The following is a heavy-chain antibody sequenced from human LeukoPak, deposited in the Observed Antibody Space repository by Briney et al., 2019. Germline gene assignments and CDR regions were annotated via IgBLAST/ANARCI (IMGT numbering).Heavy chain of an antibody. CDR1: GGSFSGYY. J-gene: IGHJ4*02. CDR2: INHSGST. Sequence: SETLSLTCAVYGGSFSGYYWSWVRQPPGKGLEWIGEINHSGSTNYNPSLKSRVTISVDTSKNQFSLKLSSVTAADTAVYYCARGQDYFDYWGQGTLVTASS. CDR3: ARGQDYFDY. V-gene: IGHV4-34*01.